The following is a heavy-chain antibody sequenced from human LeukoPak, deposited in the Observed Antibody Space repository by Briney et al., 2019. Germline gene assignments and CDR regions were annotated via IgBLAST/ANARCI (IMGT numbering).Heavy chain of an antibody. CDR3: ARAGGEFSSGWYGGIDY. Sequence: PGGSLRLSCAASGFTFSSYDMHWVRQATGKGLEWVSAIGTAGDTYYPGSVKGRFTISRENAKNSLYLQMNSLRAGDTAVYYCARAGGEFSSGWYGGIDYWGQGTLVTVTS. J-gene: IGHJ4*02. D-gene: IGHD6-19*01. V-gene: IGHV3-13*01. CDR1: GFTFSSYD. CDR2: IGTAGDT.